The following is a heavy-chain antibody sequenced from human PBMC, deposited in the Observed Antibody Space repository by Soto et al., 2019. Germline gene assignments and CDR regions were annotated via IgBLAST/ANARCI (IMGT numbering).Heavy chain of an antibody. CDR1: GFTFSNFG. J-gene: IGHJ4*02. Sequence: GVPLRDSXAAAGFTFSNFGMHWVSKAPGKGLEWVAVISYDGSNKYYADSVKGRFTISRDNAKNTLYLQLNSLRADDTAVYYCAKPYQVCFSSGYYYFDYWGQGTLVTVSP. V-gene: IGHV3-30*18. CDR3: AKPYQVCFSSGYYYFDY. CDR2: ISYDGSNK. D-gene: IGHD3-22*01.